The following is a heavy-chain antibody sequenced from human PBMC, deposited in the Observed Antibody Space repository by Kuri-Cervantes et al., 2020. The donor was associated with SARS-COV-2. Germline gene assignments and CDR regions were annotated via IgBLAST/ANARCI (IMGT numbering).Heavy chain of an antibody. CDR2: ISYDGGNK. CDR1: GFTFSSYG. J-gene: IGHJ6*02. V-gene: IGHV3-30*18. Sequence: GESLKISCAASGFTFSSYGMHWVRQAPGKGLEWVAVISYDGGNKYYADSVKGRFTISRDNSKNTLYLQMNSLRAEDTAVYYCAKGLYYDFWSGYLSYCGMDVWGQGTTVTVSS. D-gene: IGHD3-3*01. CDR3: AKGLYYDFWSGYLSYCGMDV.